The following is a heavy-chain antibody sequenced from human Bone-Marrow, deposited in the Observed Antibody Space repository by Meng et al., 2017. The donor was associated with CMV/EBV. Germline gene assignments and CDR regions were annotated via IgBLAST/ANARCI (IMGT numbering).Heavy chain of an antibody. J-gene: IGHJ5*02. CDR2: ISPNSGGT. V-gene: IGHV1-2*02. CDR3: ARDIVVVPAASNWFDP. Sequence: ASVKVSCKASGYIFSDYYMHWVRQAPGQGLEWMGWISPNSGGTNYAQRFQGRVTMTSDTSITTAYMELSSLTSDDTAVYYCARDIVVVPAASNWFDPWGQGTLVTVSS. D-gene: IGHD2-2*01. CDR1: GYIFSDYY.